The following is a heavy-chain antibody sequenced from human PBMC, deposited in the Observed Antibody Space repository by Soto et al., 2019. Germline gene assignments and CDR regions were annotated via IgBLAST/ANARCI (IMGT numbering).Heavy chain of an antibody. J-gene: IGHJ4*02. D-gene: IGHD3-22*01. Sequence: GGSLRLSCAASGFSFRNYAMSWVRQAPGKGLEWVSGIGGRGTSAYSADSVEGRFAISRDNSETTVFLQVNSLSADDTAVYFFAKSRYAESSGNFYDFWGQGTLVTVSS. CDR3: AKSRYAESSGNFYDF. CDR1: GFSFRNYA. CDR2: IGGRGTSA. V-gene: IGHV3-23*01.